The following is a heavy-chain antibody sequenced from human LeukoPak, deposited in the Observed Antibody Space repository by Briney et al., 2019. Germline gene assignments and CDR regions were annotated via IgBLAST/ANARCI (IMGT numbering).Heavy chain of an antibody. CDR3: ARDRGTSGYLP. V-gene: IGHV3-48*02. J-gene: IGHJ4*02. D-gene: IGHD3-22*01. CDR1: GFTFSSYS. Sequence: GGSLRLSCAASGFTFSSYSMNWVRQAPGKGLEWVSYISTSSNTIHYADSVKGRFTISRDNAKNSLYLQMSSLRDEDTAVYYCARDRGTSGYLPWGRGTLVTVSS. CDR2: ISTSSNTI.